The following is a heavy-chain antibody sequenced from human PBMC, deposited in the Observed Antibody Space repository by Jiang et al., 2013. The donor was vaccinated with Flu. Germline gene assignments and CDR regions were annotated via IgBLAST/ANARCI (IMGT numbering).Heavy chain of an antibody. CDR1: GFTFSSYA. V-gene: IGHV3-30-3*01. Sequence: ASGFTFSSYAMHWVRQAPGKGLEWVAVISYDGSNKYYADSVKGRFTISRDNSKNTLYLQMNSLRAEDTAVYYCARGPTRTYYYDSSALLREAAFDIWGQGTMVTVSS. CDR2: ISYDGSNK. D-gene: IGHD3-22*01. J-gene: IGHJ3*02. CDR3: ARGPTRTYYYDSSALLREAAFDI.